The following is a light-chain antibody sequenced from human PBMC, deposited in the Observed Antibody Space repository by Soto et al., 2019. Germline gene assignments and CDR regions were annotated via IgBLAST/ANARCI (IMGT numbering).Light chain of an antibody. CDR1: QSVSNNY. CDR3: QQYGSSPWT. CDR2: GAS. J-gene: IGKJ1*01. Sequence: EIVFTQSPCTLSLSPGERATLSCRASQSVSNNYLAWYQQKPGQAPRLLIYGASNRATGIPDRFSGSGSGTDFTLTISRLEPEDFAVYYCQQYGSSPWTFGQGTKVDIK. V-gene: IGKV3-20*01.